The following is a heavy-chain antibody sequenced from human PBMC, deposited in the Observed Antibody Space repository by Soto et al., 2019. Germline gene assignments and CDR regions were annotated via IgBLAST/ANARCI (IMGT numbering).Heavy chain of an antibody. D-gene: IGHD2-2*01. CDR2: INPNSGGT. J-gene: IGHJ6*04. CDR1: GYTVTGYY. V-gene: IGHV1-2*04. CDR3: ARAASGYCSSTSCGNYYYGMDV. Sequence: ASVKVSCKASGYTVTGYYMHWVRQAPGQGLEWMGWINPNSGGTNYAQKFQGWVTMTRDTSISTAYMELSRLRSDDTAVYYCARAASGYCSSTSCGNYYYGMDVWGKGTTVTVSS.